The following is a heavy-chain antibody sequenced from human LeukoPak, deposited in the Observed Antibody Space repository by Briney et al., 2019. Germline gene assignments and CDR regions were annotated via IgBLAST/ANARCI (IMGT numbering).Heavy chain of an antibody. CDR3: VKGGTTVVTPFDY. D-gene: IGHD4-23*01. Sequence: TGRSLRLSCSASGFTFSRYVMYWVSQAPGKGLEYDSAISSNGGRTYYADSVKGRFNISRDNSKNTLYLQMSSLRAEDTAVYYCVKGGTTVVTPFDYWGQGTLVTVSS. V-gene: IGHV3-64D*06. CDR1: GFTFSRYV. CDR2: ISSNGGRT. J-gene: IGHJ4*02.